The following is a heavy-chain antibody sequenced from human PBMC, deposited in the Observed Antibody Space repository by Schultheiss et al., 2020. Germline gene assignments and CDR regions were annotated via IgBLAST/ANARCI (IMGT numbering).Heavy chain of an antibody. D-gene: IGHD3-10*01. Sequence: SLRLSCAASGFTFDDYAMHWVRQAPGKGLEWVSGISWNSGSIGYADSVKGRFTISRDNAKNSLYLQMNSLRAEDTALYYCAKSAVLLWFGELFDAFDIWGQGTMVTVSS. CDR3: AKSAVLLWFGELFDAFDI. J-gene: IGHJ3*02. CDR1: GFTFDDYA. V-gene: IGHV3-9*01. CDR2: ISWNSGSI.